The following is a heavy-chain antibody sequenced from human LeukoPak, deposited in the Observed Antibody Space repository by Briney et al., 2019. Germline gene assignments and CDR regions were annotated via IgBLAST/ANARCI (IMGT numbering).Heavy chain of an antibody. V-gene: IGHV4-34*01. J-gene: IGHJ4*02. CDR2: INHRGST. D-gene: IGHD5-12*01. CDR1: GGSFSGSY. Sequence: SGALPHTRAGYGGSFSGSYWSWIRPPPGKGLEWIGEINHRGSTNYNPSLKSRVTISVDTSKNQFSLNLSSVTAGDTAVYYCAVIGATRGFGNFDYWGQGTLGTGSS. CDR3: AVIGATRGFGNFDY.